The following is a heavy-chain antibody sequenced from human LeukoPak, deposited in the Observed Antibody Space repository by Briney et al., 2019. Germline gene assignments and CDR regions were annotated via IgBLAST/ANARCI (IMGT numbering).Heavy chain of an antibody. D-gene: IGHD5-18*01. Sequence: SETLSLTCTVSGGSISISSYSWGWIRKPPGKGLDGIGSIYYSGSTYYNPSLKSRVTISVDTSKNQFSLKLSSVTAADTAVYYCASRGYSYGLYYFDYWGQGTLVTVSS. CDR2: IYYSGST. CDR3: ASRGYSYGLYYFDY. J-gene: IGHJ4*02. V-gene: IGHV4-39*01. CDR1: GGSISISSYS.